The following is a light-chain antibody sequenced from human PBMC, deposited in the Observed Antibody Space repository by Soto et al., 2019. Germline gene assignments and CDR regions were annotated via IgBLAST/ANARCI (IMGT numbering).Light chain of an antibody. CDR1: SSDVGGYDF. V-gene: IGLV2-11*01. CDR3: CSYAGSYTLYV. Sequence: QAVLTQPRSVSGSPGQSVTVSCTGTSSDVGGYDFVSWYQQHPAKAPKLVIFDVNKRPSGVPDRFSGSKSGNTASLTISGLRAEDEAYYYCCSYAGSYTLYVFGTGTKLTVL. CDR2: DVN. J-gene: IGLJ1*01.